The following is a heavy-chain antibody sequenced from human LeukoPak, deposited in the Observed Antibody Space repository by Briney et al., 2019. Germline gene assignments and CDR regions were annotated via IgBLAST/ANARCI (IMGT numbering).Heavy chain of an antibody. CDR2: IIPIFGTA. Sequence: ASVKVSCKASGGTFSSYAISWVRQAPGQGLEWMGGIIPIFGTANYAQKFQGRVTITADESTSTAYMELSRLRSDDTAVYYCARDGSGWYNDYYYYYMDVWGKGTTVTISS. CDR3: ARDGSGWYNDYYYYYMDV. D-gene: IGHD6-19*01. V-gene: IGHV1-69*13. J-gene: IGHJ6*03. CDR1: GGTFSSYA.